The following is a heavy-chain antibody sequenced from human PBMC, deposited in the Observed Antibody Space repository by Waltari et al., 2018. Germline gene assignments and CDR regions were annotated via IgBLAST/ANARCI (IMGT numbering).Heavy chain of an antibody. D-gene: IGHD1-1*01. CDR2: IGPDGSDK. Sequence: EAQLVQSGGGLVQPGGSLTLSCAASGFTISRFWMTWIRQAPAQGLQWVAHIGPDGSDKYYVDSVKGRFTISRDNAENSLLLQMSSLRVEDTALYYCVGWNDPINSWGQGTLVAVSS. V-gene: IGHV3-7*01. J-gene: IGHJ4*02. CDR3: VGWNDPINS. CDR1: GFTISRFW.